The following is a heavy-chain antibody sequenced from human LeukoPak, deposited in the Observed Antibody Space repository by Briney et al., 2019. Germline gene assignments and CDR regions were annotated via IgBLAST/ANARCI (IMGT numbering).Heavy chain of an antibody. CDR3: AKHKGSYNYGYQDY. V-gene: IGHV3-9*01. J-gene: IGHJ4*02. CDR1: GFTFNDYG. CDR2: ISWNSGTM. Sequence: GGSLRLSCAASGFTFNDYGMHWVRQAPGKGLEWVSGISWNSGTMGYADSVKGRFTISRDNAKNSLYLQMNNLRAEDTALYYCAKHKGSYNYGYQDYWGQGTLVTVSS. D-gene: IGHD3-10*01.